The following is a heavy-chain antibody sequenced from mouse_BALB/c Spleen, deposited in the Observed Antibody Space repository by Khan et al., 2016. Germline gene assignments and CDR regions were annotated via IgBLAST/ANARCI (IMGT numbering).Heavy chain of an antibody. D-gene: IGHD1-2*01. Sequence: EVQLQESGPGLVKPSQSLSLTCSVTGYSITSGYYWNWIRQFPGNKLEWMGYINYDGSNNYNPSLKNRISIPRDTSKNQFFLKLNSVTNEDTATYYCARETYYGSWFANWGQGTLVTVSA. CDR3: ARETYYGSWFAN. V-gene: IGHV3-6*02. CDR1: GYSITSGYY. CDR2: INYDGSN. J-gene: IGHJ3*01.